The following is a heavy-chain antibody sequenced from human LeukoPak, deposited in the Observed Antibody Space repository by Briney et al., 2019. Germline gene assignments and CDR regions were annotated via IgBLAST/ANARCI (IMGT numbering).Heavy chain of an antibody. Sequence: ASVKVSCKASGGTFSSYAISWVRQAPGQGLEWMGGIIPIFGTANYAQKFQGRVTITADKSTSTAYMELSSLRSEDTAVYYCASSDGRAGHAFDIWGQGTMVTVSS. V-gene: IGHV1-69*06. CDR3: ASSDGRAGHAFDI. D-gene: IGHD1-26*01. CDR2: IIPIFGTA. CDR1: GGTFSSYA. J-gene: IGHJ3*02.